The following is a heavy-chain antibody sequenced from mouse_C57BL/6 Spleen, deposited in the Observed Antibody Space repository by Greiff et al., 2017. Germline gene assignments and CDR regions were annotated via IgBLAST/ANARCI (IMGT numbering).Heavy chain of an antibody. CDR1: GFTFSDYY. CDR2: INYDGSST. CDR3: ARDSGDYFDY. J-gene: IGHJ2*01. V-gene: IGHV5-16*01. Sequence: EVHLVESEGGLVQPGSSMKLSCTASGFTFSDYYMAWVRQVPEKGLEWVANINYDGSSTYYLDSLKSRFIISRDNAKNILYLQMSSLKSEDTATYYCARDSGDYFDYWGQGTTLTVAS. D-gene: IGHD3-2*02.